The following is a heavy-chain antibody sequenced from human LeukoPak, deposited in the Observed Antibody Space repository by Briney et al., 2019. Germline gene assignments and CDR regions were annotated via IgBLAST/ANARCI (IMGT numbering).Heavy chain of an antibody. J-gene: IGHJ4*02. CDR1: GGSFSGYY. Sequence: PSETLSLTCAVYGGSFSGYYWSWIRQPPGKGLEWIGAINHSGSTNYNPSPKTRVTISVGTSTNQFSLKLSSVTAADTAVYYCARGGGVRYSSSWYRYYFDYWGQGTLVTVSS. CDR2: INHSGST. V-gene: IGHV4-34*01. CDR3: ARGGGVRYSSSWYRYYFDY. D-gene: IGHD6-13*01.